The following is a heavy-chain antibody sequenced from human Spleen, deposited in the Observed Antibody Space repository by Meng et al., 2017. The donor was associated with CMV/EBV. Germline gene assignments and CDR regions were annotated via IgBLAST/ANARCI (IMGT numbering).Heavy chain of an antibody. V-gene: IGHV3-21*01. CDR1: GFTFSSYS. CDR2: ISSSSSYI. CDR3: ARDAGLIRPPTRLRGGMDV. D-gene: IGHD2-8*01. J-gene: IGHJ6*02. Sequence: GESLKISCAASGFTFSSYSMNWVRQAPGKGLEWVSSISSSSSYIYYADSVKGRFTISRDNAKNSLYLQMNSLRAEDTAVYYCARDAGLIRPPTRLRGGMDVWGQGTTVTVSS.